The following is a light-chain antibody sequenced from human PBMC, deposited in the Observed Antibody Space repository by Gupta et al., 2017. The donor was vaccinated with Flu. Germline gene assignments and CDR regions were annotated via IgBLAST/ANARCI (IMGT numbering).Light chain of an antibody. V-gene: IGKV2-30*01. CDR3: MQGTHWPWT. Sequence: DVVMTQSPLSLPVTLGQPASISCRSSQSLVYSDGHTYLNWFQQRPGQSPRRLIYKVSKRDSGVPDRFSGSGSGTDFTLEISRVEAEDVGIYYCMQGTHWPWTFGQGTKVEIK. J-gene: IGKJ1*01. CDR2: KVS. CDR1: QSLVYSDGHTY.